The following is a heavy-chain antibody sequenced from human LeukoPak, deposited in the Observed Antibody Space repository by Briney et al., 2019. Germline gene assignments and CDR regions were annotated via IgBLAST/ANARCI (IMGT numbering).Heavy chain of an antibody. CDR1: GGTFSSYA. Sequence: SVKVSCKASGGTFSSYAISWVRQAPGQGLEWMGRIIPIFGTANYAQKFQGRVTITTDESTSTAYMELSSLRSEDTAVCYCAREPGRGIAARPEDYWGQGTLVTVSS. V-gene: IGHV1-69*05. CDR3: AREPGRGIAARPEDY. CDR2: IIPIFGTA. D-gene: IGHD6-6*01. J-gene: IGHJ4*02.